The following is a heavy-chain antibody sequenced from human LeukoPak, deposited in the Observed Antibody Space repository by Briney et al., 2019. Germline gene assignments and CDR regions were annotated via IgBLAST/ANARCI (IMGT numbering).Heavy chain of an antibody. V-gene: IGHV4-59*01. J-gene: IGHJ3*02. CDR1: GGSISSYY. CDR3: VRLQPNTGEWAFDI. D-gene: IGHD1-1*01. CDR2: ISNSGST. Sequence: SETLSLTCTVSGGSISSYYLSWIRQPPGEGLEWIGYISNSGSTNYNPSLKSRVTISVDTSKNQLSLKLSYVTAADTAVYHCVRLQPNTGEWAFDIWGQGTMVSVSS.